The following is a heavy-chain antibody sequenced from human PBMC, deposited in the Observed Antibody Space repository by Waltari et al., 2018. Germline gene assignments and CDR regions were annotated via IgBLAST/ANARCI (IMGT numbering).Heavy chain of an antibody. J-gene: IGHJ4*02. CDR1: GFTFSLYG. D-gene: IGHD4-17*01. V-gene: IGHV3-30*18. CDR2: ISYDGSDK. Sequence: QVQLVESGGGVVQPGRSLRLSCAASGFTFSLYGMHWVRQAPGRGLQWMAFISYDGSDKYQADSVKGRFTVSRDNSKNTLYLQMNSLRTEDTAVYYCAKGGDDTIWGPGTLVTVSS. CDR3: AKGGDDTI.